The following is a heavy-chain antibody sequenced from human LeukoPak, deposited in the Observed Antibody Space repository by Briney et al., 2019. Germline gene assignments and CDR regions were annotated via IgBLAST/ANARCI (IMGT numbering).Heavy chain of an antibody. D-gene: IGHD3-16*02. J-gene: IGHJ4*02. Sequence: GESLKISCKGSGYSFTSYWIGWVRQMPGKGLEWMGIIYPGDSDTRYSPSFQGLVTISADKSISTAYLQWSSLKASDTAMYYCARQELDYDYVWGSYRATRHFDYWGQGTLVTVSS. CDR1: GYSFTSYW. V-gene: IGHV5-51*01. CDR3: ARQELDYDYVWGSYRATRHFDY. CDR2: IYPGDSDT.